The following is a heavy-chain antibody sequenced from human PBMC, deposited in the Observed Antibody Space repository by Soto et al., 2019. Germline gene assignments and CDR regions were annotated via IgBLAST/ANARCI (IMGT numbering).Heavy chain of an antibody. D-gene: IGHD3-3*01. CDR3: PKVGRRQFMGDAFGPFDS. J-gene: IGHJ4*02. Sequence: VQVLESGGGLVQAGGSLRLPCAASGYTFSNSAMTWIRQDPGKGLDWVSVISGSGGSTYYADSVKGRFTISRDNSKNTLYREMNSLCAADTAVYYCPKVGRRQFMGDAFGPFDSCGQGTMVTVSS. V-gene: IGHV3-23*01. CDR1: GYTFSNSA. CDR2: ISGSGGST.